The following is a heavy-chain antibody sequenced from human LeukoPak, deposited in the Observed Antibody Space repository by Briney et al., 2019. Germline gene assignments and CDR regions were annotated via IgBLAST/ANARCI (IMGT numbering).Heavy chain of an antibody. CDR2: LSYDGSNT. V-gene: IGHV3-30-3*01. J-gene: IGHJ4*02. CDR1: GFTFSSYA. Sequence: GGSLRLSCAASGFTFSSYAMHWVRQAPGKGLEWVAGLSYDGSNTNHADPVKGRFTISRDNSKNTVHLQMNSLRAEDTAVYYCARSYRSGWYYLDYWGQGTLVTVSS. CDR3: ARSYRSGWYYLDY. D-gene: IGHD6-19*01.